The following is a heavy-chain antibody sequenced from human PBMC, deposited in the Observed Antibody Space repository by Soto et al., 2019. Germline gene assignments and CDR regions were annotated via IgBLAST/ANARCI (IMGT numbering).Heavy chain of an antibody. CDR3: ATQAYYYDSSGYYYGAFDI. D-gene: IGHD3-22*01. CDR1: GYSFTSYW. V-gene: IGHV5-51*01. J-gene: IGHJ3*02. CDR2: IYPGDSDT. Sequence: GESLKISCKVSGYSFTSYWIGWVRQMPWKGLEWMGIIYPGDSDTRYSPSFQGQVTISADKSISTAYLQWSSLKASDTAMYYCATQAYYYDSSGYYYGAFDIWGQGTMVTVSS.